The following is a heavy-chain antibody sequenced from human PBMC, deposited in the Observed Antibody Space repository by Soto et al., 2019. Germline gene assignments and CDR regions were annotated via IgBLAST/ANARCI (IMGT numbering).Heavy chain of an antibody. D-gene: IGHD5-18*01. J-gene: IGHJ4*02. Sequence: QVQLVESGGGLVKPGGSLRLSCAASGLTLSDYYMTWIRQAPGKGLEWVSDISFSSSDTNYADSVKGRFTISRDNAKHSLYLQMNSLRAEDTAVYYCARDGYGFGKGYYLDHWGQGTLVTVSS. CDR1: GLTLSDYY. CDR2: ISFSSSDT. V-gene: IGHV3-11*06. CDR3: ARDGYGFGKGYYLDH.